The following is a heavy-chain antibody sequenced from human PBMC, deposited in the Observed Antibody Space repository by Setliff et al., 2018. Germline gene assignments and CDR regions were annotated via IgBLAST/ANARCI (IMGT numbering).Heavy chain of an antibody. CDR2: MYYSGDT. V-gene: IGHV4-59*02. J-gene: IGHJ6*03. D-gene: IGHD1-1*01. Sequence: SETLSLTCTVSGGSVRGYYWSWIRQPPGKGLEWIGYMYYSGDTNYNPSLKSRVTISIHMSWNQFSLRLSSLTAADTAVYYCARGAPQRSSFDSRYMDVWDKGATVTVSS. CDR1: GGSVRGYY. CDR3: ARGAPQRSSFDSRYMDV.